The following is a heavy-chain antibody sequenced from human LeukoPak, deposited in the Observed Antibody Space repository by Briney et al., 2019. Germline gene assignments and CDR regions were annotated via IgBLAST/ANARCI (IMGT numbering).Heavy chain of an antibody. CDR1: GFTFSSYG. D-gene: IGHD6-13*01. J-gene: IGHJ4*02. CDR3: AKDQEADGYSSSWPFDY. Sequence: PGGSLRLSCAASGFTFSSYGMHWVRQAPGKGLEWVAFIRYDGSNKYYADSVKGRFTISRDNSKNTLYLQMNSLRAEDTAVYYCAKDQEADGYSSSWPFDYWGQGTLVTVSS. V-gene: IGHV3-30*02. CDR2: IRYDGSNK.